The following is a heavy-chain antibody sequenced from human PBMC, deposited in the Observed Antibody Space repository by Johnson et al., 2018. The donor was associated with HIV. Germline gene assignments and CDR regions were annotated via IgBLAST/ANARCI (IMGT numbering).Heavy chain of an antibody. V-gene: IGHV3-7*03. Sequence: VQLVESGGGLVQPGGSLRLSCAASGFTFSSYWMSWVRQAPGQGLEWVANIKQDGSEKYYVDSVKGRFTISRDNSKNMLYLQMNSLKTEDTAVYYCTTVTVTYRTFDIWGQGTMVTISS. D-gene: IGHD4-17*01. CDR1: GFTFSSYW. CDR3: TTVTVTYRTFDI. J-gene: IGHJ3*02. CDR2: IKQDGSEK.